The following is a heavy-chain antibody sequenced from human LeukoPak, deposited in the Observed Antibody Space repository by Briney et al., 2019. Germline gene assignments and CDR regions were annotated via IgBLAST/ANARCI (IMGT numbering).Heavy chain of an antibody. Sequence: SETLSLTCAVYGGSFSGYYWTWIRQPPGKGLEWIGEINHSGSTNYNPSLKSRVTISVDTSKNQSSLKVSSVTAADTAVYYCARMTLGAEYFQYWGQGTPVTVSS. CDR1: GGSFSGYY. D-gene: IGHD2-21*02. J-gene: IGHJ1*01. CDR3: ARMTLGAEYFQY. CDR2: INHSGST. V-gene: IGHV4-34*01.